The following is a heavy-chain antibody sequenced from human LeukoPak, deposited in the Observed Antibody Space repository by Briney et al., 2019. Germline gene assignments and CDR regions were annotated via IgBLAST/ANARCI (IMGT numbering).Heavy chain of an antibody. J-gene: IGHJ5*02. Sequence: HPGGSLRLSCAASGFTFNNYAMNWVHQAPGKGLEWVSGITGSSGGTYYADSVKGRFTISRDSSKNTVYLQMKSLRVEDTAVYYCAKDRFGYSVGWFFDPWGQGSLVTVSS. D-gene: IGHD6-19*01. CDR1: GFTFNNYA. V-gene: IGHV3-23*01. CDR3: AKDRFGYSVGWFFDP. CDR2: ITGSSGGT.